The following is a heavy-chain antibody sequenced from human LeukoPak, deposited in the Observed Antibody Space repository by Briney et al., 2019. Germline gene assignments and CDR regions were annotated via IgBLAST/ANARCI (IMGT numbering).Heavy chain of an antibody. CDR1: GFTFSSYG. J-gene: IGHJ3*02. V-gene: IGHV3-21*01. CDR2: ISSSSSYI. CDR3: AREAPMIADAFDI. Sequence: GGSLRLSCAGSGFTFSSYGMNWVRQAPGKGLEWVSSISSSSSYIYYADSVKGRFTISRDNAKNSLYLQMNSLRAEDTAVYYCAREAPMIADAFDIWGQGTMVTVSS. D-gene: IGHD2-2*01.